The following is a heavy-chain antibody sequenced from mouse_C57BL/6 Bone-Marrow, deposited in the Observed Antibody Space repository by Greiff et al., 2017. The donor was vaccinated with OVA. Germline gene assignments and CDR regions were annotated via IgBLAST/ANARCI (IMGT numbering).Heavy chain of an antibody. CDR2: IYPGSGST. Sequence: QVQLQQPGAELVKPGASVKMSCKVSGYTFTSYWITWVKQRPGQGLEWIGDIYPGSGSTNYNEKFKSKATLTVDTSSSTAYMQLSSLTSEDSAVYYCAKRGGDGYYWFAYWGQGTLVTVSA. D-gene: IGHD2-3*01. V-gene: IGHV1-55*01. J-gene: IGHJ3*01. CDR1: GYTFTSYW. CDR3: AKRGGDGYYWFAY.